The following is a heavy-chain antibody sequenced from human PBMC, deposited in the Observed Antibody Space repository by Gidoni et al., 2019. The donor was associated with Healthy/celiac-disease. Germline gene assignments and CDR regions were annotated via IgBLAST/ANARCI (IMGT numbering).Heavy chain of an antibody. J-gene: IGHJ5*02. V-gene: IGHV3-23*01. CDR3: AKDRSGEGRFDP. CDR2: ISGSGGST. CDR1: GFTFSSYA. Sequence: EVQLLESGGGLVQPGGFLRLSCAASGFTFSSYARSWVRQAQGKGLEWVSAISGSGGSTYYEDSVKGRFTISRDNSKNTLYLQRNSLRAEDTAGYYCAKDRSGEGRFDPWGQGTLVTVSS. D-gene: IGHD3-16*01.